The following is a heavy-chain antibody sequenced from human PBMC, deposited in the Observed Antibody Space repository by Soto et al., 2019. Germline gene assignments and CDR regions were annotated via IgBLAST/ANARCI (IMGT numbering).Heavy chain of an antibody. D-gene: IGHD3-16*01. Sequence: QVQLVQSGAEVKKPGSSVKVSCKASGGTFSSYTISWVRQAPGQGLEWMGRIIPILGIANYAQKFQGRVTITADKSTSTADMELSSLRSEDTAVYYGARGTMITFGGVLDYWGQGTLVTVSS. V-gene: IGHV1-69*02. CDR3: ARGTMITFGGVLDY. J-gene: IGHJ4*02. CDR2: IIPILGIA. CDR1: GGTFSSYT.